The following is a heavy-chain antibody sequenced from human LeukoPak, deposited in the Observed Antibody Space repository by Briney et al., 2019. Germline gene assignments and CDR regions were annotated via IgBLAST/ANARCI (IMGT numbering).Heavy chain of an antibody. V-gene: IGHV3-23*01. Sequence: GGSLRLSCAASGFTISSYAMSWVRQAPGKGLEWVSAISGSGGSTYYADSVKGRFTISRDNSKNTLYLQMNSLRAEDTAVYYCAKDPAVVVAARFDYWGQGTLVTVSS. CDR2: ISGSGGST. CDR1: GFTISSYA. J-gene: IGHJ4*02. CDR3: AKDPAVVVAARFDY. D-gene: IGHD2-15*01.